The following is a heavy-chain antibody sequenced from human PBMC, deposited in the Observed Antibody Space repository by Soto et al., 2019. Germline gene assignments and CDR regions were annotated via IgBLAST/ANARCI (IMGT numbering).Heavy chain of an antibody. Sequence: PGGSLRLSCAASGFTFSSYGMHWVRQAPGKGLEWVAVISYDGSNKYYADSVKGRFTISRDNSKNTLYLQMNSLRAEDTAVYYCAKGGIRGSPGYYYYYGMDVWGQGTTVTVSS. CDR3: AKGGIRGSPGYYYYYGMDV. V-gene: IGHV3-30*18. CDR2: ISYDGSNK. J-gene: IGHJ6*02. D-gene: IGHD1-26*01. CDR1: GFTFSSYG.